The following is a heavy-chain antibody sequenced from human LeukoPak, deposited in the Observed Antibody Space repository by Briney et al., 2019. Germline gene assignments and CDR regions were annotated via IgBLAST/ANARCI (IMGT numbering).Heavy chain of an antibody. CDR1: GGTFSSYA. D-gene: IGHD4-17*01. J-gene: IGHJ6*03. CDR2: IIPIFGTA. Sequence: ASVKVSCKASGGTFSSYAISWVRQAPGQGLEWMGGIIPIFGTANYAQKFQGRVTITADKSTSTAYMELSSLRSEDTAVYYCARVGDYAYYYYYYYMDVWGKGTTVTVSS. CDR3: ARVGDYAYYYYYYYMDV. V-gene: IGHV1-69*06.